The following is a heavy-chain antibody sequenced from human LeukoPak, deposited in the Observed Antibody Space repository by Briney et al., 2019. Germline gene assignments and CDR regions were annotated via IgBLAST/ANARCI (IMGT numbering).Heavy chain of an antibody. D-gene: IGHD3-10*01. V-gene: IGHV5-51*01. CDR1: GYSFTSYW. J-gene: IGHJ3*02. Sequence: GESLKISCKGSGYSFTSYWIGWVRQMPGKGLEWMGIIYPGDSDTRYSPSFQGQVTISADKSISTAYLQWSSLKASDTAMYYCARSYGSGSYPSSRAFDIWGQGTMFTVSS. CDR3: ARSYGSGSYPSSRAFDI. CDR2: IYPGDSDT.